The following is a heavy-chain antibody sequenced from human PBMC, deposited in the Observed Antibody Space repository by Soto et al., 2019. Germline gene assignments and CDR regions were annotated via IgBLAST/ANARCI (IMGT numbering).Heavy chain of an antibody. CDR2: ISSSGRTI. CDR3: AKERNRIAAAGYFDY. V-gene: IGHV3-48*01. CDR1: GFTFSTYT. J-gene: IGHJ4*02. D-gene: IGHD6-13*01. Sequence: PGGSLRLSCEAFGFTFSTYTMNWVRQAPGKGLEWVSYISSSGRTISYADPVKGRFSISRDKSKNTLYLQMNSLRAEDTAVYYCAKERNRIAAAGYFDYWGQGTLVTVSS.